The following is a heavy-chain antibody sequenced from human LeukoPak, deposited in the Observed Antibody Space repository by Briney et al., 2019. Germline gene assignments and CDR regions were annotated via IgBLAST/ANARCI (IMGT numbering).Heavy chain of an antibody. Sequence: ASVKISCKASGYTFTSYYMHWVRQAPGQGLEWMGVINPSGGSTSYAQKFQGRVTITTDESTSTAYMELSSLRSEDTAVYYCARGALGTYYYDSSGHYGMDVWGKGTTVTVSS. D-gene: IGHD3-22*01. CDR2: INPSGGST. J-gene: IGHJ6*04. V-gene: IGHV1-46*01. CDR3: ARGALGTYYYDSSGHYGMDV. CDR1: GYTFTSYY.